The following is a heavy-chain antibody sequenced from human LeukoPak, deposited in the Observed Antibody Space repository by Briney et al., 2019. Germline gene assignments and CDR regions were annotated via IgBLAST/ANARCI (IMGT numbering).Heavy chain of an antibody. V-gene: IGHV3-9*01. J-gene: IGHJ2*01. CDR3: AKGSGHIVVVTAYLYFDL. CDR2: ISWNSGSI. CDR1: GFTFDDYA. D-gene: IGHD2-21*02. Sequence: GGSLRLSCAASGFTFDDYAMHWVRQAPGKGLEWVSGISWNSGSIGYADSVKGRFTISRDNAKNSLYLQMNSLRAEDTALYYCAKGSGHIVVVTAYLYFDLWGRGSLVTVSS.